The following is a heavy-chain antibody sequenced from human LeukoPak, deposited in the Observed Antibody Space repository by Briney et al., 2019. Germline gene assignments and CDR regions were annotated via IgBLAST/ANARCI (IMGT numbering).Heavy chain of an antibody. CDR3: ARSTVGATGSDFDY. CDR2: INPSGGST. CDR1: GYTFTSYY. J-gene: IGHJ4*02. V-gene: IGHV1-46*01. Sequence: ASVKVSCRASGYTFTSYYMHWVRQAPGQGLEWMEIINPSGGSTSYAQKFRGRVTMTRDTSTSTVYMELSSLRSEDTAVYYCARSTVGATGSDFDYWGQGSLVTVSS. D-gene: IGHD1-26*01.